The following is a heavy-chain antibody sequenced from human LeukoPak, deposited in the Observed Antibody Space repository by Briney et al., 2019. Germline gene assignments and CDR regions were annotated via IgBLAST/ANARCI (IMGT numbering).Heavy chain of an antibody. Sequence: PGGSLRLSCAASGFTFSSYAMSWVRQAPGKGLEWVSAISGSGGSAYYADSVKGRFTISRDNSKNTLYRQMNSLSAEDTAVYYCAKDFVGYCTNGVCYTAPYYYYYMDVWGKGTTVTVSS. CDR1: GFTFSSYA. CDR2: ISGSGGSA. V-gene: IGHV3-23*01. CDR3: AKDFVGYCTNGVCYTAPYYYYYMDV. J-gene: IGHJ6*03. D-gene: IGHD2-8*01.